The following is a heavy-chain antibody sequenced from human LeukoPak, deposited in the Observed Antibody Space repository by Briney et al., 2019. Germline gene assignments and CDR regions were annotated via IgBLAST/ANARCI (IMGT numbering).Heavy chain of an antibody. CDR1: GFTFSSYG. Sequence: GRSLRLSCATSGFTFSSYGMHWVRQAPGKGLEWVAVIWYGGSNKYYADSVKGRFTISRDNSKNTLYLQMNSLRAEDTAVYYCARDRSYGHEIDYWGQGTLVTVSS. V-gene: IGHV3-33*08. CDR3: ARDRSYGHEIDY. CDR2: IWYGGSNK. J-gene: IGHJ4*02. D-gene: IGHD5-18*01.